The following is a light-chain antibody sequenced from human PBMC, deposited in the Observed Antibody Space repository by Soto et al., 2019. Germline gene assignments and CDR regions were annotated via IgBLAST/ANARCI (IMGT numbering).Light chain of an antibody. J-gene: IGKJ1*01. CDR2: GAS. V-gene: IGKV3-20*01. Sequence: EIGVTQSPGTVSLSPGERATLSCRASHSVSTSQLAWYQQKPGQAPRLLIFGASSRATGIPDRFRGSGSGTDFTLTISRLEPEDFAVYYCQQYGSSPRTFGQGTKVDIK. CDR1: HSVSTSQ. CDR3: QQYGSSPRT.